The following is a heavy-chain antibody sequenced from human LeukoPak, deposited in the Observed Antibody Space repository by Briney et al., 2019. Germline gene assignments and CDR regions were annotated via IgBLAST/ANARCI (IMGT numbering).Heavy chain of an antibody. Sequence: SETLSLTCTVSGGSISSYYWSWIRQPPGKGLEWIGCIYYSGSTNYNPSFKSRVTISVDTSKNQFSLKLSSVTAADTAVYYCARAGNWNYGFDYWGQGTLVTVSS. V-gene: IGHV4-59*08. D-gene: IGHD1-7*01. CDR2: IYYSGST. J-gene: IGHJ4*02. CDR3: ARAGNWNYGFDY. CDR1: GGSISSYY.